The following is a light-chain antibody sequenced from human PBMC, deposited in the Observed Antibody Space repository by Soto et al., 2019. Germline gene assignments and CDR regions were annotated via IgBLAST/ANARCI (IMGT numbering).Light chain of an antibody. Sequence: EIVLTQSPGTLSLSPGDRATLSCRASQSVNSNYLAWYQRKPGQAPRLLIYGASNRATDIPYRFSASGSGTDFTLTITRLEAEDFALYYCQHYDSTPPTFGQGTKVEVK. V-gene: IGKV3-20*01. J-gene: IGKJ1*01. CDR2: GAS. CDR3: QHYDSTPPT. CDR1: QSVNSNY.